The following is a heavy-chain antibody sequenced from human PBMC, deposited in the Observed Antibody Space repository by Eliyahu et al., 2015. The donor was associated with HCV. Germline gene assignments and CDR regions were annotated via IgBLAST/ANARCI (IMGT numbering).Heavy chain of an antibody. CDR1: GFTFSTYG. V-gene: IGHV3-30*18. J-gene: IGHJ3*02. D-gene: IGHD1-1*01. CDR2: ISYDGSNK. CDR3: AKEGRQLESDI. Sequence: QVQLVESGGGVVQPGRSLRLSCXASGFTFSTYGMHWVRQAPGKGLEWVAVISYDGSNKYYADSVKGRFTISRDNSKNTLYLQMNSLRVEDTAVYYCAKEGRQLESDIWGQGTMVTVSS.